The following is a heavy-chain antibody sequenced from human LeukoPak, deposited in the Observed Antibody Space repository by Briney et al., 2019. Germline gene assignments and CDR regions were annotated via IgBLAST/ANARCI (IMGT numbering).Heavy chain of an antibody. CDR2: INHSGST. CDR3: ARGNRTTVTTSPDP. Sequence: PSETLSLTCAVYGGSFSGYYWSWIRQPPGKGLEWIGEINHSGSTNYNPALKSRVTISVDTSKNQFSLKLSSVTAADTAVYYCARGNRTTVTTSPDPWGQGTLVTVSS. D-gene: IGHD4-17*01. V-gene: IGHV4-34*01. J-gene: IGHJ5*02. CDR1: GGSFSGYY.